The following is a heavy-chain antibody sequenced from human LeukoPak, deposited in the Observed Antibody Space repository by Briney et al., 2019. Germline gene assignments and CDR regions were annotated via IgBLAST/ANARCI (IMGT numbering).Heavy chain of an antibody. CDR1: GFTFSSYS. D-gene: IGHD3-22*01. V-gene: IGHV3-21*01. Sequence: GGSLRLSCAASGFTFSSYSMNWVRQAPGKGLEWVSSISSSSSYIYYADSVKGRFTISRDNAKNSLYLQMNSLRAEDTAVYYCARDPTSYYYDSSAYPIDYWGQGTLVTVSS. CDR2: ISSSSSYI. J-gene: IGHJ4*02. CDR3: ARDPTSYYYDSSAYPIDY.